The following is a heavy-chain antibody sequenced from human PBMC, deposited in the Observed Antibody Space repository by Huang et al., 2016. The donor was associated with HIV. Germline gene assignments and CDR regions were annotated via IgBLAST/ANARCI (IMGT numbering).Heavy chain of an antibody. CDR2: ILYSGST. Sequence: QLQLQESGPGLVKPSETLSLTCTVSGGSISSSGYYWGWIRQPPGKGLQWIANILYSGSTSYNPSLQRRGTISVDPSKNTFSLRLSSVTAADTAVYYCARLAYCAGDCYSGHYYFDYWGQGTLVTVSS. CDR1: GGSISSSGYY. D-gene: IGHD2-21*02. J-gene: IGHJ4*02. V-gene: IGHV4-39*01. CDR3: ARLAYCAGDCYSGHYYFDY.